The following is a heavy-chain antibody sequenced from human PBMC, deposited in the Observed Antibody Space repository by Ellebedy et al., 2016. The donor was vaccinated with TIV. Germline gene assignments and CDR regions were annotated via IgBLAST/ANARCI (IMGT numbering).Heavy chain of an antibody. Sequence: MPSETLSLTCSVSGGSISPYYWSWIRQPPGKGLQWIGFSYYTGSTNYNPTLKSRVTISVDTSKNQFSLKLSSVTAADTAVYYCARCNQLWCQDYWGQGTLVTVSS. D-gene: IGHD5-18*01. V-gene: IGHV4-59*01. CDR3: ARCNQLWCQDY. J-gene: IGHJ4*02. CDR1: GGSISPYY. CDR2: SYYTGST.